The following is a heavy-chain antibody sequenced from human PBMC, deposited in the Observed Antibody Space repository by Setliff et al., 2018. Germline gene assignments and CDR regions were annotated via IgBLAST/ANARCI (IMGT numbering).Heavy chain of an antibody. CDR1: GFSITSGYF. CDR2: LYHSGTT. V-gene: IGHV4-38-2*02. J-gene: IGHJ6*03. D-gene: IGHD3-3*02. Sequence: SETLSLTCAVSGFSITSGYFWGWIRQPPGKGLEWIGSLYHSGTTYYNPSLKSRVTISVDTSKNQFSLNLTSVTAADTAVYFCAREGRSSISGWYMDVWGRGTTVTVSS. CDR3: AREGRSSISGWYMDV.